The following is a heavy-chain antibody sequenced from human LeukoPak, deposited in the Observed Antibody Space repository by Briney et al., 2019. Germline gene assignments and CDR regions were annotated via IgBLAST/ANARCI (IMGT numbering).Heavy chain of an antibody. CDR1: GGSLSGYY. Sequence: PSETMSPTCAVYGGSLSGYYWSWIRQPPGNGLEWIGEIHHSGSTNYNTSHKSRVTISVDTSKNQFSLKLSSVTAADTAVYYCARGILGVVPAATPPPYYFDYWGQGTLVTVSS. J-gene: IGHJ4*02. V-gene: IGHV4-34*01. CDR2: IHHSGST. D-gene: IGHD2-2*01. CDR3: ARGILGVVPAATPPPYYFDY.